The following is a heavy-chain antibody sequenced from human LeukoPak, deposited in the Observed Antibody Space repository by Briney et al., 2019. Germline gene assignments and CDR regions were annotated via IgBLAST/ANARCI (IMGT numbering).Heavy chain of an antibody. V-gene: IGHV3-48*02. CDR3: ARDAQWAFDF. Sequence: QPGGSLRLSCAASGFTFSDYNMNWVRQAPGKGLEWISYISSSSETIYYAASVEGRFTISTDNAKNSLYLQMSSLRDEDTAVYYCARDAQWAFDFWGQGTMVTVSS. CDR1: GFTFSDYN. CDR2: ISSSSETI. D-gene: IGHD1-26*01. J-gene: IGHJ3*01.